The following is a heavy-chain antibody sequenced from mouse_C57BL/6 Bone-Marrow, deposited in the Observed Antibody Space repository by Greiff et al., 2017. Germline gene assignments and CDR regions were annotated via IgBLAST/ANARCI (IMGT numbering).Heavy chain of an antibody. V-gene: IGHV1-54*01. Sequence: VQLQQSGAELVRPGTSVKVSCKASGYAFTNYLIEWVKQRPGQGLEWIGVINSGSGGTNYNEKFKGKATLTADKSSSTAYMQLSSLTSEDSAVYFCASLLPWYFDIWGTGTTVTVS. CDR2: INSGSGGT. D-gene: IGHD1-1*01. CDR3: ASLLPWYFDI. CDR1: GYAFTNYL. J-gene: IGHJ1*03.